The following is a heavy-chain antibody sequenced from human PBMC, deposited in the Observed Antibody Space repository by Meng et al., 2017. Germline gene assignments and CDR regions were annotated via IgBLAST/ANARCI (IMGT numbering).Heavy chain of an antibody. J-gene: IGHJ4*02. CDR1: GYTFTSYA. D-gene: IGHD3-16*02. CDR2: INAGNGNT. Sequence: ASVKVSCKASGYTFTSYAMHWVRQAPGQRLEWMGWINAGNGNTKYSQKFQGRVTITRDTSASTAYMELNSLRAEDTAVYYCASGLDDYVWGSYRYTANFDYWGQGTLVTVSS. CDR3: ASGLDDYVWGSYRYTANFDY. V-gene: IGHV1-3*01.